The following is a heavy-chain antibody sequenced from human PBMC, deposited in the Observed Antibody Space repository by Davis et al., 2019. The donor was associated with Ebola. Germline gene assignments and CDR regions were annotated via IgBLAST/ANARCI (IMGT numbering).Heavy chain of an antibody. CDR2: ISYDGSNK. D-gene: IGHD3-3*01. CDR3: ARSELRFLEWLFFDY. J-gene: IGHJ4*02. V-gene: IGHV3-30-3*01. Sequence: GESLKISCAASGFTFSSYAMHWVRQAPGKGLEWVAVISYDGSNKYYADSVMGRFTISRDNSKNTLYLQMNSLRAEDTAVYYCARSELRFLEWLFFDYWGQGTLVTVSS. CDR1: GFTFSSYA.